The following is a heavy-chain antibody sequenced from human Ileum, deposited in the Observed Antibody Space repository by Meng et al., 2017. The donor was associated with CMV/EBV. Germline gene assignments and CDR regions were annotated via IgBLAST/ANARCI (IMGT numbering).Heavy chain of an antibody. Sequence: SGPTRVKPTETLTLTCAFSGGSISTGEVAVGWIRQPPGKALEWLALIYWNDDKRYSPSLNNRLTITPHTSKNQVVLTMTNMSPVDTASYYCTHNLRGYGKTFDNWGQGTLVTVSS. CDR3: THNLRGYGKTFDN. D-gene: IGHD5-18*01. CDR1: GGSISTGEVA. J-gene: IGHJ4*02. V-gene: IGHV2-5*01. CDR2: IYWNDDK.